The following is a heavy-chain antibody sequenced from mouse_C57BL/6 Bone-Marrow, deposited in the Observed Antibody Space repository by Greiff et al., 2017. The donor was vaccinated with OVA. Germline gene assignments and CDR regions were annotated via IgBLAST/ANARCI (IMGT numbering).Heavy chain of an antibody. Sequence: VKLMESGAELARPGASVKLSCKASGYTFTSYGISWVKQRTGQGLEWIGEIYPRSGNTYYNEKFKGKATLTADKSSSTAYMELRSLTSEDSAVYFCARLRRAYYYAMDYWGQGTSVTVSS. V-gene: IGHV1-81*01. CDR3: ARLRRAYYYAMDY. CDR1: GYTFTSYG. CDR2: IYPRSGNT. J-gene: IGHJ4*01. D-gene: IGHD2-4*01.